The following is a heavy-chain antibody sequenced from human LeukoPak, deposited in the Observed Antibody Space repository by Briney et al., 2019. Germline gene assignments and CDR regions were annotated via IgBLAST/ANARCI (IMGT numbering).Heavy chain of an antibody. V-gene: IGHV3-66*01. CDR3: AAQGYCSGGSCPNDAFDI. Sequence: PGGSLRLSCAASGFTVSSNHMSWVRQAPGKGLEWVSVIYSGGSTYYADSVKGRFTISRDNSKNTLYLQMNSLRAEDTAVYYCAAQGYCSGGSCPNDAFDIRGQGTMVTVSS. CDR2: IYSGGST. D-gene: IGHD2-15*01. J-gene: IGHJ3*02. CDR1: GFTVSSNH.